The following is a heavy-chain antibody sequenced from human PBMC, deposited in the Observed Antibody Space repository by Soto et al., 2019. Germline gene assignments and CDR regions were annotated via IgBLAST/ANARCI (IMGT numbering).Heavy chain of an antibody. J-gene: IGHJ4*02. V-gene: IGHV3-30*18. D-gene: IGHD5-12*01. Sequence: GGSLRLSXAASGFTFSSYGMHWVRQAPGKGLEWVAVISYDGSNKYYADSVKGRFTISRDNSKNTLYLQMNSLRAEDTAVYYCAKSGWLQLRGYFDYWGQGTLVTVSS. CDR1: GFTFSSYG. CDR2: ISYDGSNK. CDR3: AKSGWLQLRGYFDY.